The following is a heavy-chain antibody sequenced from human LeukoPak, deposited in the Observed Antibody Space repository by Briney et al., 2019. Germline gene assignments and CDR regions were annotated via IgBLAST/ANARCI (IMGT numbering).Heavy chain of an antibody. CDR1: GYTFTGYY. V-gene: IGHV1-2*02. D-gene: IGHD3-10*01. CDR3: ASWGGSGSYYKGGFDY. Sequence: ASVKVSCKASGYTFTGYYMHWVRQAPGQGLEWMGWINPNSGGTNYAQKFQGRVTMTRDTSISTAYMELSRLRSDDTAVYYCASWGGSGSYYKGGFDYWGQGTLVTVSS. J-gene: IGHJ4*02. CDR2: INPNSGGT.